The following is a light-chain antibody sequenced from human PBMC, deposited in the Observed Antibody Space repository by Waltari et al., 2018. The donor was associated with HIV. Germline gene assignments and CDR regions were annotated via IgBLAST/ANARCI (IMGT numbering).Light chain of an antibody. CDR2: EGS. CDR3: CSYAGTNWV. CDR1: RSGVGSDNI. V-gene: IGLV2-23*01. Sequence: QSALTQPAPVSVSPGQSFTISCTATRSGVGSDNISTCYQQHPGKAPNLMIYEGSKRPSGVSHRFSGSKSGNTASLTISGLQAEDEADYYCCSYAGTNWVFGGGTKLTVL. J-gene: IGLJ3*02.